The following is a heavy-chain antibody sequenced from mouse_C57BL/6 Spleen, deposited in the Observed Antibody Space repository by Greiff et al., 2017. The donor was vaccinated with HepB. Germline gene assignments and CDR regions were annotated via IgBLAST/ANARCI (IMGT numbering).Heavy chain of an antibody. CDR2: INPNNGGT. V-gene: IGHV1-26*01. CDR3: ARKDDYYAMDY. J-gene: IGHJ4*01. Sequence: EVQLQQSGPELVKPGASVKISCKASGYTFTDYYMNWVKQSHGKSLEWIGDINPNNGGTSYNQKFKGKATLTVDKSSSTAYMELRSLTSDDSAVYYCARKDDYYAMDYWGQGTSVTVSS. CDR1: GYTFTDYY.